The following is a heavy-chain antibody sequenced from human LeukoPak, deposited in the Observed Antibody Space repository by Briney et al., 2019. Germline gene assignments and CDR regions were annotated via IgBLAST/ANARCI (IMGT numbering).Heavy chain of an antibody. J-gene: IGHJ4*02. CDR3: ARGRGGSYYRYFDY. V-gene: IGHV4-39*07. CDR2: IYYSGST. Sequence: SETLSLTCTVSGGSISSSSYYWGWIRQPPGNELEWIGSIYYSGSTYYNPSLKSPVTISVDTSKNQFSLKLSSVTAADTAVYYCARGRGGSYYRYFDYWGQGTLVTVSS. D-gene: IGHD1-26*01. CDR1: GGSISSSSYY.